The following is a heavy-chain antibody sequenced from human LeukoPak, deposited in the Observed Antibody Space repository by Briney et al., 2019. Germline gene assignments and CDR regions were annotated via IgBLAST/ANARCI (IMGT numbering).Heavy chain of an antibody. CDR1: GYTFSNFG. D-gene: IGHD1-26*01. J-gene: IGHJ4*02. Sequence: EASVRVSCKTSGYTFSNFGINWVRQAPGQGLEWMGWISGNNDNPNCGQKFQGRFTVTTGSSTSTAYMELRNLTFDDTAVYYCARDGTSADDYWGQGTLVTVSS. CDR3: ARDGTSADDY. V-gene: IGHV1-18*01. CDR2: ISGNNDNP.